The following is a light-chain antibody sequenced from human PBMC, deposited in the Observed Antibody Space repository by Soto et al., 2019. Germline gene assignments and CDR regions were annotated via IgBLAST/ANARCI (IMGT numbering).Light chain of an antibody. V-gene: IGKV3-15*01. CDR1: QSVSSK. Sequence: EIVMTQSPVTLSVSPGERATLSCRASQSVSSKLAWYQQKPGQAPRLLIYGASTRATGIPARFSGSGSGTEFTLSISRLQSEDFEVYYCQQYNNWPQTFGQGTKLEIK. CDR2: GAS. J-gene: IGKJ2*01. CDR3: QQYNNWPQT.